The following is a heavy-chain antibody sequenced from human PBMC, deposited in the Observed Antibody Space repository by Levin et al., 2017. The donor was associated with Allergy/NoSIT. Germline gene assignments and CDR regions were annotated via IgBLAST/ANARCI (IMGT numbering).Heavy chain of an antibody. CDR1: GFTFSSYG. CDR3: AKEIFGSPTPHDTFDI. CDR2: ISYDGRNQ. J-gene: IGHJ3*02. Sequence: AGGSLRLSCAASGFTFSSYGIHWVRQAPGKGLEWVAVISYDGRNQYYADSVKGRFTISRDNSKNTLYLQMNSLSAEDTAVYYCAKEIFGSPTPHDTFDIWGQGTMVTVSS. D-gene: IGHD1-26*01. V-gene: IGHV3-30*18.